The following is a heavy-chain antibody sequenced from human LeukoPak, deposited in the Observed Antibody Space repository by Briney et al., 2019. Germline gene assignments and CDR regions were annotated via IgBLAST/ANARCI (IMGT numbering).Heavy chain of an antibody. V-gene: IGHV5-51*01. D-gene: IGHD4-23*01. CDR2: IYPGDSDT. Sequence: GESLKTSCKGSGYSCTSYWIGGVRQMPGKGLEGSWIIYPGDSDTRYSPSFQGQVTLSANKSISPASLPWSHPKASDPAMYYCARHVDYGGTTLHFAYWGQGPLVTVS. J-gene: IGHJ4*02. CDR3: ARHVDYGGTTLHFAY. CDR1: GYSCTSYW.